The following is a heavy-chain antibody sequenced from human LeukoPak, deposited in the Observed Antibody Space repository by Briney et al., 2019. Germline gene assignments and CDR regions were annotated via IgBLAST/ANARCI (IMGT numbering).Heavy chain of an antibody. CDR1: GFTFSSYE. J-gene: IGHJ4*02. Sequence: GGSLRLSCAASGFTFSSYEMNWVRQAPGKGLEWVSYISSSGSTIYYADSVKGRFAISRDNAKNSLYLQMSSLRAEDTAVYYCARAGRGLLDYWGQGTLVTVSS. V-gene: IGHV3-48*03. CDR3: ARAGRGLLDY. CDR2: ISSSGSTI.